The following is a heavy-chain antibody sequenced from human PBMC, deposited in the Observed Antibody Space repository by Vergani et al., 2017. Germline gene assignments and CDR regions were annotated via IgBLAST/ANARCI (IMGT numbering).Heavy chain of an antibody. D-gene: IGHD3-3*01. Sequence: QVQLVESGGGVVQPGRSLRLSCAASGFTFSSYGMHWVRQAPGKGLEWVAVIWYDGSNKYYADSVKGRFTISRDNSKNTLYLQMNRLRAEDTAVYYCARLRITIFGVVSPPYYMDVWGKGTTVTVSS. CDR3: ARLRITIFGVVSPPYYMDV. CDR1: GFTFSSYG. CDR2: IWYDGSNK. V-gene: IGHV3-33*01. J-gene: IGHJ6*03.